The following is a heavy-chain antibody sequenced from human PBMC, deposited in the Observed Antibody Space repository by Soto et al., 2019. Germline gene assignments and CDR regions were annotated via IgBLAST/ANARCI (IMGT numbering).Heavy chain of an antibody. CDR1: GFTFSSNA. V-gene: IGHV3-23*01. D-gene: IGHD7-27*01. Sequence: EVQLLESGGGLVQPGGSLRLSCAASGFTFSSNAMSWVRQAPGKGLEWVSVISGSGGSTYYADSVKGRFTISRDNSKNTLYLQRNSLRAEVTAVSYCAKRNWGGWYFDLWGRGTLVTVSS. J-gene: IGHJ2*01. CDR2: ISGSGGST. CDR3: AKRNWGGWYFDL.